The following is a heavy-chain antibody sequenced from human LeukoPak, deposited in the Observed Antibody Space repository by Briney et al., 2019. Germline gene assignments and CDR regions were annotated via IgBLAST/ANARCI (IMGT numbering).Heavy chain of an antibody. V-gene: IGHV1-2*02. D-gene: IGHD2-2*01. CDR2: INPNSGGT. CDR3: GREISGYCSRTGCYHPDY. J-gene: IGHJ4*02. CDR1: GFSFTDYG. Sequence: ASVKVSCKASGFSFTDYGISWVRQAPGQGLEWMGWINPNSGGTNYAQKFQGRVTMTRDTSNSTAYMELSRLRSDDTAVYYCGREISGYCSRTGCYHPDYWGQGTLVSVSS.